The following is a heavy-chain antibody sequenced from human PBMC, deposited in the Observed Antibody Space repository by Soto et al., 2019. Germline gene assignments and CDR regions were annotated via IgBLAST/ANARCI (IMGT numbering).Heavy chain of an antibody. CDR1: GFTFSSYA. V-gene: IGHV3-23*01. CDR2: ISGSGGST. Sequence: GGSLRLSCAASGFTFSSYAMSWVRQAPGKGLEWVSAISGSGGSTYYADSVKSRFTISRDNSKNTLYLQMNSLRAEDTAVYYCAKGITIFGVVIMVYYGMDVWGQGTTVTVSS. D-gene: IGHD3-3*01. CDR3: AKGITIFGVVIMVYYGMDV. J-gene: IGHJ6*02.